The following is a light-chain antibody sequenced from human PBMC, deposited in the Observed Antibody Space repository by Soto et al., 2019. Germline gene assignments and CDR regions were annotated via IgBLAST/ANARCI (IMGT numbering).Light chain of an antibody. CDR2: DVI. V-gene: IGLV2-23*02. CDR1: SSDVGNYNL. J-gene: IGLJ3*02. CDR3: CSYAGSSTWV. Sequence: QSVLTQPASVSGSPGQSITISCTGTSSDVGNYNLVSWYQQHPGKAPKLMIYDVIKRPSGVSNRFSGSRSGNTASLTISGLQAEDEADYYCCSYAGSSTWVFGGGTKLTVL.